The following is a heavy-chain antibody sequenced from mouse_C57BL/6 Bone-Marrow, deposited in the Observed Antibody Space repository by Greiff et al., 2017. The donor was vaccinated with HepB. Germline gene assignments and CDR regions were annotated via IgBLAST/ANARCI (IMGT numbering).Heavy chain of an antibody. CDR2: IDPNSGGT. J-gene: IGHJ1*03. D-gene: IGHD1-1*01. CDR1: GYTFTSYW. V-gene: IGHV1-72*01. CDR3: ARDYYGSSYWYFDV. Sequence: QVKLQQPGAELVKPGASVKLSCKASGYTFTSYWMHWVKQRPGRGLEWIGRIDPNSGGTKYNEKFKSKATLTVDKPSSTAYMQLSSLTSEDSAVYYCARDYYGSSYWYFDVWGTGTTVTVSS.